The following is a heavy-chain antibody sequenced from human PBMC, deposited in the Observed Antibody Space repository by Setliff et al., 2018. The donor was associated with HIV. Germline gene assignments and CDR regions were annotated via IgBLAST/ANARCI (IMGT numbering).Heavy chain of an antibody. CDR1: GFTLTGYS. CDR3: VKGDNFWTGYSTHFEFDP. CDR2: ITTSSALI. D-gene: IGHD3-3*01. J-gene: IGHJ5*02. V-gene: IGHV3-48*01. Sequence: GGSLRLSCAASGFTLTGYSIIWVRQAPGKGLEWLAYITTSSALIHYADSVKGRFTVSRDNAKNSVYLQMDSLRVEDTALYYCVKGDNFWTGYSTHFEFDPWGQGTLVTVSS.